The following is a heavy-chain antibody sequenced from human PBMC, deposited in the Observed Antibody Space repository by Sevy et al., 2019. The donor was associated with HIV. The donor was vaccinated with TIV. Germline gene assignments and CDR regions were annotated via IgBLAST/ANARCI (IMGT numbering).Heavy chain of an antibody. Sequence: SETLSLTCTVSGGSISSGDYYWSWIRQPPGKGLEWIGYIYYSGSTYYNPSLKSRVTISVDTSKNQFSLKLSSVTAADTAVYYRARGDSVRTPSGYYFDYWGQGTLVTVSS. CDR1: GGSISSGDYY. J-gene: IGHJ4*02. V-gene: IGHV4-30-4*01. CDR2: IYYSGST. CDR3: ARGDSVRTPSGYYFDY. D-gene: IGHD3-10*02.